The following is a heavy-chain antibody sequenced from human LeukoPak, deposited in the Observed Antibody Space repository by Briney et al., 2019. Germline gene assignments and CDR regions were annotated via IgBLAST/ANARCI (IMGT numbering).Heavy chain of an antibody. Sequence: GGSLRLSCAASGFIFSNYAMHWVRQAPGRGLDWVSSISGSGSTINYADSVKGQFTISRDNYKNTLYLQMNNLRAEDTALYYCATSYYDFWSGLDYWGRGTLVTVSS. CDR2: ISGSGSTI. CDR1: GFIFSNYA. V-gene: IGHV3-23*01. D-gene: IGHD3-3*01. CDR3: ATSYYDFWSGLDY. J-gene: IGHJ4*02.